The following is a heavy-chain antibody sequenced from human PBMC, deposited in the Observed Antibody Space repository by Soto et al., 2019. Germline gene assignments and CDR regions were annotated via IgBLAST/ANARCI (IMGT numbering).Heavy chain of an antibody. Sequence: EVQLVESGGGLVQPGGSLRLSCAASGFTFSSYWMHWVRQVPGKGLVWVSRINSDGSGTTDADFVKGRFTISRGNAKNTMYLQINSLGAEHTAVYFCGRTPLGYGDYVLDYWGQGILVTVSS. V-gene: IGHV3-74*03. J-gene: IGHJ4*02. D-gene: IGHD4-17*01. CDR3: GRTPLGYGDYVLDY. CDR2: INSDGSGT. CDR1: GFTFSSYW.